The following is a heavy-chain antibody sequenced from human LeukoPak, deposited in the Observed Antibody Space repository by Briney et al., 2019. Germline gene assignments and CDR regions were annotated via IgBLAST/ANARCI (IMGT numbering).Heavy chain of an antibody. D-gene: IGHD3-10*01. V-gene: IGHV4-38-2*02. CDR1: GYSISRGYY. J-gene: IGHJ5*02. Sequence: SETLSLTCNVSGYSISRGYYWGWIRQPPGKGLEWIGSVHHTGSTYYNPSLRSRVSISVDKSTNHISLEVASVTAADTAVYYCARDWGFGDSEDWFDPWGQGTLVTVSS. CDR2: VHHTGST. CDR3: ARDWGFGDSEDWFDP.